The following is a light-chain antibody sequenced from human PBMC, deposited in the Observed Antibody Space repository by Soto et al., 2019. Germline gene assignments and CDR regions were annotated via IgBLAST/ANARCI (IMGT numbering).Light chain of an antibody. CDR3: QSHDSSNPHWV. J-gene: IGLJ3*02. Sequence: NFMLTQPHSVSESPGKTVTISCTRSSGSIASNYVQWYQQRPGSAPTIVIYEDNQRPSGVPDRFSGSIDSSSNSASLTISGLKTEDEADYYCQSHDSSNPHWVFGGGTKLTVL. V-gene: IGLV6-57*03. CDR1: SGSIASNY. CDR2: EDN.